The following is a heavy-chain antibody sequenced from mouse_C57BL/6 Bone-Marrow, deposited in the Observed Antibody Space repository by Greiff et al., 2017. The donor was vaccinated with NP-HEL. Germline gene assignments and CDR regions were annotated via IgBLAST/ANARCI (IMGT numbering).Heavy chain of an antibody. CDR2: ISDGGSYT. D-gene: IGHD1-1*01. J-gene: IGHJ1*03. CDR1: GFTFSSYA. V-gene: IGHV5-4*03. CDR3: ATLYYYGSRGYFDV. Sequence: EVMLVESGGGLVKPGGSLKLSCAASGFTFSSYAMSWVRQTPEKRLEWVATISDGGSYTYYPDNVTGRFTISRDHAKNNLYRQMSHLKSEDTAMYYCATLYYYGSRGYFDVWGTGTTVTVSS.